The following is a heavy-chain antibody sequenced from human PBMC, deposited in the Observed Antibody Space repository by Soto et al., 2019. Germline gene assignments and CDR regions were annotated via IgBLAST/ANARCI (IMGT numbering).Heavy chain of an antibody. CDR3: AREGGSGWYYYDY. D-gene: IGHD6-19*01. CDR2: INYTGTT. Sequence: SDTLSLTCAVNGGSFSGYSWTWIRQAPGKGLDWIGEINYTGTTNYSPSLKSRVTLSVDTSKNQFSLELRSVSAADTAVYYCAREGGSGWYYYDYWGHGSLVTVSS. J-gene: IGHJ4*01. V-gene: IGHV4-34*01. CDR1: GGSFSGYS.